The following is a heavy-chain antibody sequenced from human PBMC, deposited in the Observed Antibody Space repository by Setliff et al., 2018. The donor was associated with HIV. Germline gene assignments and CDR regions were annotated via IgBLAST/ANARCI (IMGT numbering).Heavy chain of an antibody. V-gene: IGHV3-30*02. D-gene: IGHD2-15*01. CDR1: RFAFSNYG. CDR2: IRYEGIHQ. Sequence: GGSLRLSCAASRFAFSNYGMHWVRQAPGKGLEGVAFIRYEGIHQYYVDSVKGRFTISRYNSKNTLYLQMNSLRVEDTAVYYCAKDVCSGAYCYAYYYYGMDVWGQGTMVTVSS. J-gene: IGHJ6*02. CDR3: AKDVCSGAYCYAYYYYGMDV.